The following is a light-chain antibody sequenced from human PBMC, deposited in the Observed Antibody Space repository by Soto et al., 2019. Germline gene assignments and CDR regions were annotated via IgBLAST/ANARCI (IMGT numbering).Light chain of an antibody. CDR3: QQYKSWPIT. J-gene: IGKJ5*01. CDR1: QSINRD. V-gene: IGKV3D-15*01. Sequence: EIVMTQTPATPSVPPGESATPTCRASQSINRDLDWYVQKPGQAPGRVVYGASIWAPGVPPRFTGSGSGKEFTLTISGLQSEDFAVYYCQQYKSWPITFGQGTRLENK. CDR2: GAS.